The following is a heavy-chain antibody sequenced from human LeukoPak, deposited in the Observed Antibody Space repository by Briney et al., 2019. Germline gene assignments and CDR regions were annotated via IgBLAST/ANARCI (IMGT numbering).Heavy chain of an antibody. CDR3: ARALVVVAATYYYGMDV. CDR1: GGTFSSYA. CDR2: IIPIFGTA. V-gene: IGHV1-69*01. J-gene: IGHJ6*02. Sequence: GGSLRLSCAASGGTFSSYAISWVRQAPGQGLEWMGGIIPIFGTANYAQKFQGRVTITADESTSTAYMELSSLRSEDTAVYYCARALVVVAATYYYGMDVWGQGTTVTVSS. D-gene: IGHD2-15*01.